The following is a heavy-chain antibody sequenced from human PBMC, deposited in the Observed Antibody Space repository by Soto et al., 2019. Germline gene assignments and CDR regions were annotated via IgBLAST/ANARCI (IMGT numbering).Heavy chain of an antibody. CDR1: GGSISSYY. V-gene: IGHV4-59*01. Sequence: PSETLSLTCTVSGGSISSYYWSWIRQPPGKGLEWIGYIYYSGSTNYNPSLKSRVTISVDTSKNQFSLKLSSVTAADTAVYYCARDRYYDYIWGSYRSPIADAFDSWGQGTMVTVSS. CDR2: IYYSGST. J-gene: IGHJ3*02. D-gene: IGHD3-16*02. CDR3: ARDRYYDYIWGSYRSPIADAFDS.